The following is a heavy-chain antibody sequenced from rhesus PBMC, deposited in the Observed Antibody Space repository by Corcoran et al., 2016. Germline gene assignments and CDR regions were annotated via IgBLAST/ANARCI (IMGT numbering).Heavy chain of an antibody. V-gene: IGHV4-106*01. D-gene: IGHD2-2*01. Sequence: QVQLQESGPGLVKSSETLSLTCAVSGGSIRDDHFWDWIRPPPGKGLEWIGYIYGSGGGTNYNPSLKNRATISIDTSKNQFSLKLTSVTAADTAVYHCARVSTTSDGLNSWGQGVVVTVSS. CDR3: ARVSTTSDGLNS. CDR1: GGSIRDDHF. CDR2: IYGSGGGT. J-gene: IGHJ6*01.